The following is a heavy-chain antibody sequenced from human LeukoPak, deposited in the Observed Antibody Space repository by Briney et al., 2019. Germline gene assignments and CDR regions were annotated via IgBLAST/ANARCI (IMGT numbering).Heavy chain of an antibody. D-gene: IGHD7-27*01. J-gene: IGHJ4*02. V-gene: IGHV4-59*01. CDR1: GGSISSYY. CDR3: ARELWGSLDY. CDR2: MSYTGDT. Sequence: SETLFLTCTVSGGSISSYYWGWIRQPPGKGREWIGYMSYTGDTNYNPSLKSRVSISMDTSKNQFSLKMTSVTAADTAVYYCARELWGSLDYWGQGTLVIVSS.